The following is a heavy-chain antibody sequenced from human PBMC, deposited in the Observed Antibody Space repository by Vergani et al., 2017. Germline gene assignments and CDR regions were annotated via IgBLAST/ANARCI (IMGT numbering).Heavy chain of an antibody. V-gene: IGHV6-1*01. CDR3: ARTRARHDYSIYYYYYYMDV. CDR2: TYYRSKWYN. Sequence: QVQLQQSGPGLVKPSQTLSLTCAISGDSVSSNSAAWNWIRQSPSRGLEWLGRTYYRSKWYNDYAVSVKSRITINPDTSKNQFSLQLNSVTPEATAVYYCARTRARHDYSIYYYYYYMDVWGKGTTVTVSS. D-gene: IGHD4-11*01. CDR1: GDSVSSNSAA. J-gene: IGHJ6*03.